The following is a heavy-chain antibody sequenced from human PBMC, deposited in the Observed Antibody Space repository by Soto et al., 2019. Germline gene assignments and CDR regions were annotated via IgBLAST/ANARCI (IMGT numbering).Heavy chain of an antibody. V-gene: IGHV3-23*01. CDR1: GFTFSSYA. J-gene: IGHJ6*03. D-gene: IGHD3-9*01. Sequence: GGSLRLSCAASGFTFSSYAMSWVRQAPGKGLEWVSAISGSGGSTYYADSVKGRFTISRDNSKNTLYLQMNSLRAEDTAVYYCAKVKGLRYFDWLPPLGGEHMDVWGKGTTVTVSS. CDR3: AKVKGLRYFDWLPPLGGEHMDV. CDR2: ISGSGGST.